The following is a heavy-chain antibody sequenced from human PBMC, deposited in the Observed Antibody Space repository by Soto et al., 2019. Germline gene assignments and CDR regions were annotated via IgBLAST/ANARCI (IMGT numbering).Heavy chain of an antibody. CDR3: ARDSSPTMSGQGYFQH. CDR1: GGTFSSYA. J-gene: IGHJ1*01. V-gene: IGHV1-69*12. Sequence: QVQLVQSGAEVKKPGSSVKVSCKASGGTFSSYAISWVRQAPGQGLEWMGGIIPIFGTANYAQTFPGRVTITADESTSTAYMELSSLRSKDTAVYYCARDSSPTMSGQGYFQHWGQGTLVTVSS. D-gene: IGHD3-10*02. CDR2: IIPIFGTA.